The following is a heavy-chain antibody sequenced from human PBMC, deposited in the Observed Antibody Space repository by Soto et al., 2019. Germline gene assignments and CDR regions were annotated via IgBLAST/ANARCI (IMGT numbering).Heavy chain of an antibody. V-gene: IGHV1-24*01. CDR2: FDPEDGET. Sequence: VASVKVSCKVSGYTLTELSMHWVRQAPGKGLEWMGGFDPEDGETIYAQKFQGRVTMTEDASTDTAYMELSSLRSEDTAVYYCATAGYCSGGSCYPADYWRQGTLVTVSS. CDR3: ATAGYCSGGSCYPADY. J-gene: IGHJ4*02. D-gene: IGHD2-15*01. CDR1: GYTLTELS.